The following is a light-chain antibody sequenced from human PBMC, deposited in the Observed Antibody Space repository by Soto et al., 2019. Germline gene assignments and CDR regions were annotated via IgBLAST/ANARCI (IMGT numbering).Light chain of an antibody. Sequence: ETVLTQSPGTLPLSPAHSPTGSGRATKSIDSNYLAWYQQKPGQAPRLLIYGASSRATGIPDRFSGSGSGTDFILTISRLEPDDFAVYYCQQYGRSPRTFGQGTKVDIK. CDR3: QQYGRSPRT. CDR1: KSIDSNY. V-gene: IGKV3-20*01. CDR2: GAS. J-gene: IGKJ1*01.